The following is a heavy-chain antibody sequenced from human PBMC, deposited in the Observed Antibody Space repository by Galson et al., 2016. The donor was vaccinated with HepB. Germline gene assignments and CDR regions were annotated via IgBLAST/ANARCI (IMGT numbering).Heavy chain of an antibody. J-gene: IGHJ4*02. CDR1: GLTFSRFW. CDR2: IIQDGSEK. V-gene: IGHV3-7*04. Sequence: SLRLSCAASGLTFSRFWMTWVRQAPGKGLEWVANIIQDGSEKHYLDSVRGRFTISRDNAKNSLYLQMNSLRAEDTAVYFCARAYQYTLDYWGQGTLVTVSS. D-gene: IGHD1-1*01. CDR3: ARAYQYTLDY.